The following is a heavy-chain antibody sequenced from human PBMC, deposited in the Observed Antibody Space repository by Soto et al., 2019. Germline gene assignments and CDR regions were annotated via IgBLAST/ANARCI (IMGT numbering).Heavy chain of an antibody. D-gene: IGHD1-26*01. J-gene: IGHJ4*02. CDR2: IYHSGST. CDR1: GGSIISGGYS. Sequence: SETLSLTCAVSGGSIISGGYSGCWIRQPPGKGLEWIGYIYHSGSTYYNPSLKSRVTISVDRSKNQFSLKLSSVTAADTAVYYCARAIVGATPPDYWGQGTLVTVSS. CDR3: ARAIVGATPPDY. V-gene: IGHV4-30-2*01.